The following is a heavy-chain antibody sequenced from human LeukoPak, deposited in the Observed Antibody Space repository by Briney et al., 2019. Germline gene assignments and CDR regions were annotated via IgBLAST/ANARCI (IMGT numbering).Heavy chain of an antibody. CDR3: AREKSLWAGYDDCMDV. J-gene: IGHJ6*03. Sequence: SETLSLTCTVSGGSMNNYYLSWIRQPAGKGLEWIGRIHTSGNGDYNPSLKSRVTMSVGTSKNQFSLRLSPVTAADTAVYYCAREKSLWAGYDDCMDVWGRGTTVTVSS. V-gene: IGHV4-4*07. D-gene: IGHD2-21*01. CDR1: GGSMNNYY. CDR2: IHTSGNG.